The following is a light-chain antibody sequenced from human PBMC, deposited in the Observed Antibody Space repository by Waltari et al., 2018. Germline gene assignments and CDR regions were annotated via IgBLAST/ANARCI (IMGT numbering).Light chain of an antibody. Sequence: DVQMTQSPSSLTASVGDTVTITCRASQGVGRYVNWFQQKPGKAPKLLIYAANSLSSGVPSRFSGSGFGTEFTLTVNSLQPEDVATYYCLQHNSYPYTFGQGTKVEIK. CDR3: LQHNSYPYT. J-gene: IGKJ2*01. CDR2: AAN. CDR1: QGVGRY. V-gene: IGKV1-17*01.